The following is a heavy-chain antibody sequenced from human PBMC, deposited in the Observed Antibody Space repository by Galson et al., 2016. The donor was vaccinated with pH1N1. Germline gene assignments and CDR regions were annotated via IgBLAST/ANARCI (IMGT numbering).Heavy chain of an antibody. D-gene: IGHD3-16*01. CDR1: GYSFTDYW. CDR3: ARLRGSDFDS. V-gene: IGHV5-51*03. J-gene: IGHJ4*02. CDR2: IFPGDSDT. Sequence: QSGAEVKKPGGSLKISCKASGYSFTDYWIGWVRQMTGKGLGWMGIIFPGDSDTRYSPSFQGQVTISADKSINTAYLQWSSLKASDTAIYYCARLRGSDFDSWGQGTLVTVST.